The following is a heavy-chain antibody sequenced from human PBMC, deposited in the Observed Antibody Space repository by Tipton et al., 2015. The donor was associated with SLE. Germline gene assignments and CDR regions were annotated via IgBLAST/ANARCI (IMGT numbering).Heavy chain of an antibody. CDR3: AKPRYFYGYYYYYMDV. J-gene: IGHJ6*03. CDR2: ISYDGSNK. Sequence: SLRLSCAASGFSLSTYAMHWVRQAPGKGLEWVAVISYDGSNKYYADSVKGRFTLSRDNSKNTLSLQMNSLRAEDTAVYYCAKPRYFYGYYYYYMDVWGKGTTVTVSS. D-gene: IGHD5-18*01. V-gene: IGHV3-30*04. CDR1: GFSLSTYA.